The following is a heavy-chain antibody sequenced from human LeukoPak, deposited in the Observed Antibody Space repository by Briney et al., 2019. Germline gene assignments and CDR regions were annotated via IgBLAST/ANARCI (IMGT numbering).Heavy chain of an antibody. D-gene: IGHD6-19*01. CDR1: GGSFSGYY. V-gene: IGHV4-34*01. CDR3: ARGSFRPTSSGWYCYYYGMDV. J-gene: IGHJ6*02. Sequence: SETLSLTCAVYGGSFSGYYWSWIRQPPGKGLEWIGEINHSGSTNYNPSLKSRVTISVDTSKNQFSLKLSSVTAADTAVYYCARGSFRPTSSGWYCYYYGMDVWGQGTTVTVSS. CDR2: INHSGST.